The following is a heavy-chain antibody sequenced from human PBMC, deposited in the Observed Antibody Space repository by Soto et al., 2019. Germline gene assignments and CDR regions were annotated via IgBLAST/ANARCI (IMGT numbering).Heavy chain of an antibody. Sequence: EVRLLESGGGLIQPGGSLRLSCAASEFTFSNYAMSWVRQTPGKGLEWVSGISGSGENTFHADSVKGRFTISRDNSKNTRYVQMNSLRAADTAEYFCAKNGRYGDYVRRFDNWGQGTLVTVSS. V-gene: IGHV3-23*01. CDR1: EFTFSNYA. CDR3: AKNGRYGDYVRRFDN. J-gene: IGHJ4*02. CDR2: ISGSGENT. D-gene: IGHD4-17*01.